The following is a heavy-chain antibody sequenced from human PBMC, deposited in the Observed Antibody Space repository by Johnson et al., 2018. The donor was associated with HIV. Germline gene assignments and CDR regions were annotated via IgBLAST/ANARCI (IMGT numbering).Heavy chain of an antibody. D-gene: IGHD5-24*01. V-gene: IGHV3-23*04. Sequence: VQLVESGGGLVQPGGSLRLSCAASGFTFSSYAMSWVRQAPGKGLEWVSTISGSGGNTYYADSVKGRFTMSRDNSKNTLYLQMNSLRAEDTALYYCAKDIYGYDAFDIWGQGTMVTVSS. CDR3: AKDIYGYDAFDI. CDR1: GFTFSSYA. CDR2: ISGSGGNT. J-gene: IGHJ3*02.